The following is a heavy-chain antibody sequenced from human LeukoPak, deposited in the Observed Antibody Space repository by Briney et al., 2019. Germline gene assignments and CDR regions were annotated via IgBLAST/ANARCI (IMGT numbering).Heavy chain of an antibody. J-gene: IGHJ5*02. V-gene: IGHV1-3*01. CDR1: GYTFTSYA. Sequence: GASVKVSCKASGYTFTSYAMHWVRQAPGQRLEWMGWINAGNGNTKYSQKFQGRVTITGDTSASTAYMELSSLRSEDTAVYYCARLYSSSWYGSTEWGSYNWFDPWGQGTLVTVSS. D-gene: IGHD6-13*01. CDR2: INAGNGNT. CDR3: ARLYSSSWYGSTEWGSYNWFDP.